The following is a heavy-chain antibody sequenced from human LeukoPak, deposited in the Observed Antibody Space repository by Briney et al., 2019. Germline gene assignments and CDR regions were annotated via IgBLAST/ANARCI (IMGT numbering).Heavy chain of an antibody. D-gene: IGHD3-9*01. CDR1: GGSISSSNW. J-gene: IGHJ4*02. CDR2: INQDGSAQ. Sequence: LSLTCAVSGGSISSSNWWSWVRQAPGKGLEWVANINQDGSAQYYVDSVKGQFTISRDNAKNSLYLQMNSLRVEDTAVYYCARDSESWTETGPRFDYWGQGTLVTVSS. V-gene: IGHV3-7*01. CDR3: ARDSESWTETGPRFDY.